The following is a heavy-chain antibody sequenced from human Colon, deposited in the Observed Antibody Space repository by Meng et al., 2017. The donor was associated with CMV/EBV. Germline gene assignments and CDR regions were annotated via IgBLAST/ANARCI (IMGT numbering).Heavy chain of an antibody. CDR2: IGTVGDT. CDR1: GFTFSTYD. V-gene: IGHV3-13*01. Sequence: GGSLRLSCTASGFTFSTYDFHWVRQPTGKGLEWVSSIGTVGDTYSIGSVKGRFIISREDAKNSVYLQMNGLRDGDTGLYYCARARSPTRFDYWGHGTLVTVSS. CDR3: ARARSPTRFDY. J-gene: IGHJ4*01.